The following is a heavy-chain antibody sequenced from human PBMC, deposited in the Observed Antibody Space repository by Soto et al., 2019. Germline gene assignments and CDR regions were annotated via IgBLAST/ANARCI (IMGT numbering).Heavy chain of an antibody. CDR3: ARDQGSHPGD. Sequence: QVQLQESGPGLVRPSGTVSLTCAVSGGSISSDNWWSWVRQPPGKGLEWIGEIHHSGSTNYNPSLKSRVTMSVVPSKNLFSLTLNSVTAADTASYYCARDQGSHPGDWGQGTLVSVSS. CDR1: GGSISSDNW. J-gene: IGHJ4*02. V-gene: IGHV4-4*02. CDR2: IHHSGST. D-gene: IGHD6-13*01.